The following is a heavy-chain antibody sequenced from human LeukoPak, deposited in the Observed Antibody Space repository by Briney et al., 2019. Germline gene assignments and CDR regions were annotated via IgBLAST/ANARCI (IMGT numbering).Heavy chain of an antibody. D-gene: IGHD6-19*01. J-gene: IGHJ4*02. CDR3: ARELAVAGPATRFFGY. CDR2: INPNSGGT. V-gene: IGHV1-2*02. CDR1: GYTFTGYY. Sequence: ASVKVSCKASGYTFTGYYMHWVRQAPGQGLEWMGWINPNSGGTNYAQKFQGRVTMTRDTSISTAYMELSRLRSDDTAVYYCARELAVAGPATRFFGYWGRGTLVTVSS.